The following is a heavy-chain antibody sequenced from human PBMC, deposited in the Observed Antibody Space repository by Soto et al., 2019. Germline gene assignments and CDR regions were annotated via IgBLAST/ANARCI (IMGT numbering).Heavy chain of an antibody. D-gene: IGHD3-9*01. V-gene: IGHV4-39*01. CDR1: GGSISSSSYY. CDR3: ASGYFDWLVDY. Sequence: SETLSLTCTVSGGSISSSSYYWGWIRQPPGKGLEWIGSIYYSGSTYYNPSLKSRVTISVDTSKNQFSLKLSSVTAADTAVYYCASGYFDWLVDYWGQGTLVTVSS. CDR2: IYYSGST. J-gene: IGHJ4*02.